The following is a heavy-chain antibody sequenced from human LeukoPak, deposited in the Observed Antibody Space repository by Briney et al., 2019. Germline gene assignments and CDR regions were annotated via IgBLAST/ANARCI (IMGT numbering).Heavy chain of an antibody. CDR3: AKGTSTYSSGSFDY. V-gene: IGHV3-23*01. Sequence: GGSLRLSCSASGFIFSTYGMSWVRQAPGKGLEWVISISGSGSTTFYADSVKGRFTISRDNSKNMLYLQMTSLRAEDAAVYYCAKGTSTYSSGSFDYWGRGTLVTVSS. CDR1: GFIFSTYG. D-gene: IGHD6-19*01. J-gene: IGHJ4*02. CDR2: ISGSGSTT.